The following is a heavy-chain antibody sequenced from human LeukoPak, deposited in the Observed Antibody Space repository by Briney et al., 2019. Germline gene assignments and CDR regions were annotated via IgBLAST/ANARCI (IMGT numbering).Heavy chain of an antibody. D-gene: IGHD6-19*01. CDR3: ARVVVLAGTIDY. Sequence: SCKASGYTFTSYGISWVRQAPGKGLEWVANIKQDGSEKYYVDSVKGRFTISRDNAKNSLYLQMNSLRAEDTAVYYCARVVVLAGTIDYWGQGTLVTVS. V-gene: IGHV3-7*01. J-gene: IGHJ4*02. CDR1: GYTFTSYG. CDR2: IKQDGSEK.